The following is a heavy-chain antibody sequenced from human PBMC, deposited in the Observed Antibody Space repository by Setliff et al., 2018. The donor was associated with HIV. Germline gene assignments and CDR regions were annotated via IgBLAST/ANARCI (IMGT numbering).Heavy chain of an antibody. J-gene: IGHJ4*02. Sequence: SETLSLTCTVSGSFINSDYWGWIRQPAGKGLEWIGRIYIRGTNYNPSLKTRLTMSLDTSSNQFSLNLNSVTAADTAVYYCARGSWGSWRFDYWGQGTLVTVS. D-gene: IGHD6-13*01. CDR1: GSFINSDY. CDR2: IYIRGT. CDR3: ARGSWGSWRFDY. V-gene: IGHV4-4*07.